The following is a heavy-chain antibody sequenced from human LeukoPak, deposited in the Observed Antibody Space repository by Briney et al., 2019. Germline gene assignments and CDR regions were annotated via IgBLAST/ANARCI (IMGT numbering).Heavy chain of an antibody. CDR2: INHSGST. Sequence: SETLSLTCAVYGGSFSGYYWSWIRQPPGKGLEWIGEINHSGSTNYNPSLKSRVTISVDTSKNQFSLKLSSATAADTAVYYCARGYCSSTSCLHAFDIWGQGTMVTVSS. V-gene: IGHV4-34*01. CDR3: ARGYCSSTSCLHAFDI. D-gene: IGHD2-2*01. CDR1: GGSFSGYY. J-gene: IGHJ3*02.